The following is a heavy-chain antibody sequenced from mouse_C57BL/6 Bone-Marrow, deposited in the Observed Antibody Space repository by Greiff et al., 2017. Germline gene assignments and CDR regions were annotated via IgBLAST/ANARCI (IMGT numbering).Heavy chain of an antibody. J-gene: IGHJ1*03. Sequence: QVQLKESGPELVKPGASVKLSCKASGYTFTSYDINWVKQRPGQGLEWIGGIYPRDGSTKYNEKFKGKATLTGDTSSSTAYMELHSLTSEDSAVYFCARLEFDGSSGDWYFDVWGTGTTVTVSS. CDR2: IYPRDGST. D-gene: IGHD1-1*01. V-gene: IGHV1-85*01. CDR3: ARLEFDGSSGDWYFDV. CDR1: GYTFTSYD.